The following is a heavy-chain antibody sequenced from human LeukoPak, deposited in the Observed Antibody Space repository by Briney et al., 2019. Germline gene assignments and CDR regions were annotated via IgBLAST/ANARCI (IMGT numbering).Heavy chain of an antibody. Sequence: GSLRLSCAASGYSFNTYGMHWVRQAPGKGLEWVAFIQSDGSDKFYADSVKGRFTISRDSSKNTVYLQMNSLRAEDTAVYYCAKDNPIEKVPGLGPGSWGQGTLVTVSS. CDR1: GYSFNTYG. D-gene: IGHD2-2*01. CDR3: AKDNPIEKVPGLGPGS. CDR2: IQSDGSDK. V-gene: IGHV3-30*02. J-gene: IGHJ5*02.